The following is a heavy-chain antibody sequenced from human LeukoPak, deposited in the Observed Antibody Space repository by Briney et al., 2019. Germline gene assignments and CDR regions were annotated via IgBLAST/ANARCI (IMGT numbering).Heavy chain of an antibody. CDR1: GFTFSDSS. CDR2: ISRSSAAM. Sequence: GGSLRLSCAASGFTFSDSSMNWVRQAPGRGLEWVSYISRSSAAMYYADSVKGRFTISRDNAKNSLYLQMNSLRDEDTAMYYCARDLISGAYTFDYWGQGTLVTASS. CDR3: ARDLISGAYTFDY. J-gene: IGHJ4*02. V-gene: IGHV3-48*02. D-gene: IGHD1-26*01.